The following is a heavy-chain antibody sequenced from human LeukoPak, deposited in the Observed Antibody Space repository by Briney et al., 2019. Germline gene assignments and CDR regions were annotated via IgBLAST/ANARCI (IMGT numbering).Heavy chain of an antibody. CDR2: ISSSGGYT. Sequence: GGSLRLSCAASGLXVSSNYITWIRQAPGKGLEWVSYISSSGGYTNYADSVKGRFTISRDNAKNSLYLQMNSLRAEDTAVYYCARVLGYYGSGTYYPDYWGQGTLVTVSS. CDR3: ARVLGYYGSGTYYPDY. D-gene: IGHD3-10*01. CDR1: GLXVSSNY. V-gene: IGHV3-11*05. J-gene: IGHJ4*02.